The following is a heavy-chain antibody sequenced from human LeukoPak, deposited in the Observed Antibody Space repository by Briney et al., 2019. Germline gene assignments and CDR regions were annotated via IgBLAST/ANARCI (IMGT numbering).Heavy chain of an antibody. CDR3: ARLPRGVDQGSSGSSYLAPNAFDI. D-gene: IGHD3-22*01. Sequence: ASVKVSCKASGYTFTSYDINWVRQATGQGLEWMGWMNPNSGNTGYAQKFQGRVTITRNTSISTAYMELSSLRSEDTAVYYCARLPRGVDQGSSGSSYLAPNAFDIWGQGTMVTVSS. CDR1: GYTFTSYD. V-gene: IGHV1-8*03. CDR2: MNPNSGNT. J-gene: IGHJ3*02.